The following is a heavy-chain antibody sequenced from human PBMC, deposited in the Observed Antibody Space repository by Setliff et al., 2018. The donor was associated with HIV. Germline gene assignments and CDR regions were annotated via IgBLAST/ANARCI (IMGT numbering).Heavy chain of an antibody. CDR3: ARSPGWEPPSSFDY. J-gene: IGHJ4*02. CDR2: VSISGGTM. Sequence: SCAASGSIFRTSSMNWVRRAPGKGLEWVSYVSISGGTMYYADSVKGRFAISRDNAKNSLFLQMNSLRAEDTAVYYCARSPGWEPPSSFDYWGQGTLVTVSS. CDR1: GSIFRTSS. D-gene: IGHD1-26*01. V-gene: IGHV3-48*01.